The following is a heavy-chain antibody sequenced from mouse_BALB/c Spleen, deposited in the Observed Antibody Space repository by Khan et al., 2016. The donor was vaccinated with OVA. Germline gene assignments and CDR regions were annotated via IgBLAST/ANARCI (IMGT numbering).Heavy chain of an antibody. CDR2: ISTYYGDA. J-gene: IGHJ3*01. Sequence: QVQLQQPGAELVRPGVSVKISCKGSGYTFTDFTLHWVKQSHAMSLEWIGVISTYYGDATYNQRFKDKATMTVDKSSSTAYMELARLTSADSAIYYCTRGGGGNRFAYWGQGTLVTVSA. CDR1: GYTFTDFT. V-gene: IGHV1S137*01. CDR3: TRGGGGNRFAY.